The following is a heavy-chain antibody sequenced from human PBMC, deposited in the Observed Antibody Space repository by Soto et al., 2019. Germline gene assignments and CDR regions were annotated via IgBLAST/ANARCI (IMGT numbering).Heavy chain of an antibody. D-gene: IGHD6-19*01. CDR3: ARSAGGSGWL. CDR2: ICYTQII. V-gene: IGHV4-59*01. Sequence: WTWQPPGKALEWIAHICYTQIIKYNPSLKSRVTISTDTSKNQFYLKMTSVTAEDTAVYYCARSAGGSGWLGGQGTLVTVSS. J-gene: IGHJ4*02.